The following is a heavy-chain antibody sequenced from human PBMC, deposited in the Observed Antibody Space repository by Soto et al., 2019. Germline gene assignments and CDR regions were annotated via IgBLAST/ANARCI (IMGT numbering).Heavy chain of an antibody. CDR3: AKERSSGWSLDY. Sequence: EVQLLESGGGLVQPGGSLRLSCAASGFTFSTYAMNWVRQAPGKGLEWVSGISGSGDSTYYADSVKGRFTVSRDNSKNTLYLQINSLRAEGTAVFYCAKERSSGWSLDYWGQGTLVTVSS. V-gene: IGHV3-23*01. CDR1: GFTFSTYA. D-gene: IGHD6-19*01. CDR2: ISGSGDST. J-gene: IGHJ4*02.